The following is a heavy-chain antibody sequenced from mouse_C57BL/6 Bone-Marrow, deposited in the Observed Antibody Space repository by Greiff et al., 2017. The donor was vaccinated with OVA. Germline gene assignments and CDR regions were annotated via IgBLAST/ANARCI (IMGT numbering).Heavy chain of an antibody. CDR3: ARRFYSSDY. J-gene: IGHJ2*01. CDR1: GYAFSSSW. D-gene: IGHD2-1*01. Sequence: QVQPQQSGPELVKPGASVKISCKASGYAFSSSWMNWVKQRPGKGLEWIGRIYPGDGDTNYNGKFKGKATLTADKSSSTAYMQLSSLTSEDSAVYFCARRFYSSDYWGQGTTLTVSS. V-gene: IGHV1-82*01. CDR2: IYPGDGDT.